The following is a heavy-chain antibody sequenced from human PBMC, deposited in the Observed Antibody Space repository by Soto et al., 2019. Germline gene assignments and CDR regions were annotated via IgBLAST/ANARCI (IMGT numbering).Heavy chain of an antibody. D-gene: IGHD3-22*01. CDR2: ISGSGDRT. CDR3: VKDDGGYPSTAPH. Sequence: EVQLLESGGGLVQPGGSLRLSCAASGITISNYPMSWVRQAPGKGLDWVSGISGSGDRTYYADSAKGRFTISKDISRNSLSLQLDSLGVEDTAVYFCVKDDGGYPSTAPHWSQGTLVAVSS. J-gene: IGHJ4*02. V-gene: IGHV3-23*01. CDR1: GITISNYP.